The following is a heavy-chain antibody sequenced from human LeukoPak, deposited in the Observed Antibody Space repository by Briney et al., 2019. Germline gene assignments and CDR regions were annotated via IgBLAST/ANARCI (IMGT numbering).Heavy chain of an antibody. V-gene: IGHV3-7*01. CDR3: TSWGDTTAEYFQR. CDR2: INPDGRDT. J-gene: IGHJ1*01. D-gene: IGHD2-21*02. Sequence: GGSLRLSCVVSGFTFNRCWMNWVRQAPGKGLEWVAHINPDGRDTYYVDSVKGRFTISRDNAQNSMYLQMNSLRAEDTAVYYCTSWGDTTAEYFQRWGQGTLVTVSS. CDR1: GFTFNRCW.